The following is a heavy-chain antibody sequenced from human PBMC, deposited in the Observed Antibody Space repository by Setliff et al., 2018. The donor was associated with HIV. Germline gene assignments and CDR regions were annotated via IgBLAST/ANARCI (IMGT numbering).Heavy chain of an antibody. CDR1: GGSISSYY. CDR2: IYNTGST. D-gene: IGHD5-12*01. J-gene: IGHJ6*03. V-gene: IGHV4-59*01. Sequence: PSETLSLTCTVSGGSISSYYWSWIRQPPGKGLEWIGYIYNTGSTYHSPSLESRVTISVDTSKNQFSLKLSSVTAADTAVYYCARDQVAVDSVARWRKEYFMDVWGNGTTVTVSS. CDR3: ARDQVAVDSVARWRKEYFMDV.